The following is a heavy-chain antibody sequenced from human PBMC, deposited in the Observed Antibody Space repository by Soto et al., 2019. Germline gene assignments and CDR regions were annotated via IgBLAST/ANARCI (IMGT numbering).Heavy chain of an antibody. CDR3: ARAYCSSTSCYRGGNYYYYGMDV. J-gene: IGHJ6*02. D-gene: IGHD2-2*02. CDR1: GYTFTGYY. V-gene: IGHV1-2*04. CDR2: INPNSGGT. Sequence: RASVKVSCKASGYTFTGYYMHWVRQAPGQGLEWMGWINPNSGGTNYAQKFQGWVTMTRDTSISTAYMELSRLRSDDTAVYYCARAYCSSTSCYRGGNYYYYGMDVWGQGTTVTVS.